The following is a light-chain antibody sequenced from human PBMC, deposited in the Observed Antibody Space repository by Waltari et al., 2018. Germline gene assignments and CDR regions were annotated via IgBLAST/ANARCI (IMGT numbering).Light chain of an antibody. Sequence: QVALTQLPSASASLGASVKLTCTLSSGHSTYAIAWHQQQPGKGPRYLMRVSGDGSHSKGEGIPDRFSGSSSGAERYLTISSLQSEDEADYYCQTWGTGIRVFGGGTKLTVL. J-gene: IGLJ3*02. CDR2: VSGDGSH. CDR1: SGHSTYA. V-gene: IGLV4-69*01. CDR3: QTWGTGIRV.